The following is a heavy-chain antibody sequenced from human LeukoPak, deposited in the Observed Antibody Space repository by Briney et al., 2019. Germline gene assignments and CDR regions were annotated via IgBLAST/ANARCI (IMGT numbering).Heavy chain of an antibody. J-gene: IGHJ5*02. CDR3: AKLGGQVVPAAIISDWFDP. CDR1: GFTFSSYS. V-gene: IGHV3-23*01. CDR2: ISGSGGST. Sequence: AGGSLRLSCAASGFTFSSYSMNWVRQAPGKGLEWVSAISGSGGSTYCADSVKGRFTISRDNSKNTLYLQMNSLRAEDTAVYYCAKLGGQVVPAAIISDWFDPWGQGTLVTVSS. D-gene: IGHD2-2*02.